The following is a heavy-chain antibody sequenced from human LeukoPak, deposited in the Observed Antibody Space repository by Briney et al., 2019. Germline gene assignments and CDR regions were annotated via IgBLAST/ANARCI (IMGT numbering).Heavy chain of an antibody. Sequence: GGSLRLSCAASGFTFSSYAMHWVRQAPGKGLEWVAVISYDGSNKYYADSVKGRFTISRDNPKNTLYLQMNSLRAEDTAVYYCAGGYYYDYWGQGTLVTVSS. J-gene: IGHJ4*02. CDR1: GFTFSSYA. CDR2: ISYDGSNK. CDR3: AGGYYYDY. D-gene: IGHD3-16*01. V-gene: IGHV3-30-3*01.